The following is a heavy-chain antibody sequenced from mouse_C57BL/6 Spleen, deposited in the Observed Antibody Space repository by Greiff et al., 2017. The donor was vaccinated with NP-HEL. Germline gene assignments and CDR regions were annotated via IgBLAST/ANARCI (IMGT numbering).Heavy chain of an antibody. CDR3: ARSGGYYGRGY. CDR1: GYTFTSYW. V-gene: IGHV1-50*01. D-gene: IGHD1-1*01. Sequence: VQLPQPGAELVKPGASVKLSCKASGYTFTSYWMQWVKQRPGQGLEWIGEFDPSDSSTNYNQKFKGKATLTVDTSSSTAYMQLSRLTYEDYAVYYCARSGGYYGRGYWGQGTTLTVSS. CDR2: FDPSDSST. J-gene: IGHJ2*01.